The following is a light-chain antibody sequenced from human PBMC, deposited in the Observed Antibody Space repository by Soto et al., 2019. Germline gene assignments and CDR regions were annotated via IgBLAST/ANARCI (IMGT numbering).Light chain of an antibody. J-gene: IGKJ4*01. CDR1: ETVATN. CDR3: QQYGSSPPIT. Sequence: ELVMTQSPATLSVSPGERATLSCWASETVATNLAWYQQKPGQAPRLLISGASTRAAGISDRFRGSGSGTDFTLTISRLEPEDFAVYYCQQYGSSPPITFGGGTKV. CDR2: GAS. V-gene: IGKV3-20*01.